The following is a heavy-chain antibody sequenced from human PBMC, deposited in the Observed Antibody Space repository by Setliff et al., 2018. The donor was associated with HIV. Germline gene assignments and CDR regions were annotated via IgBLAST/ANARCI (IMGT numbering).Heavy chain of an antibody. CDR3: ASLSSGSDWYFDL. D-gene: IGHD3-22*01. V-gene: IGHV4-38-2*01. CDR1: GYSISSGYY. Sequence: SETLSLTCAVSGYSISSGYYWGWIRQPPGRGLEWIGNIYHSGGTHYNPSLRSRVTISVDTSKNHFSLKLSSVTAADTAVYYCASLSSGSDWYFDLWGRGTQVTVSS. J-gene: IGHJ2*01. CDR2: IYHSGGT.